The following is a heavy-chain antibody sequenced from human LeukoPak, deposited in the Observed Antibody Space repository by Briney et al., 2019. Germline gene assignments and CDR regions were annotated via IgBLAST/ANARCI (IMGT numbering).Heavy chain of an antibody. J-gene: IGHJ4*02. D-gene: IGHD3-3*01. Sequence: GGSLRLSCEISGFTLNMYSMSWVRQAPGKGLEWVSLISGHAGSTQYADSVEGRFTISRDVRRNTLYLQMYSLRAEDTATYFCAKDGFQSSEWSPPHNSWGQGTLVTVSA. CDR3: AKDGFQSSEWSPPHNS. V-gene: IGHV3-23*01. CDR2: ISGHAGST. CDR1: GFTLNMYS.